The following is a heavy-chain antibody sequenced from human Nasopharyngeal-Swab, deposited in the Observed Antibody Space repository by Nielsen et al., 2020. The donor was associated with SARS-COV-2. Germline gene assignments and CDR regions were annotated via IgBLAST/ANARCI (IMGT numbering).Heavy chain of an antibody. V-gene: IGHV4-59*13. CDR3: ARFPGTSGWYHFDY. CDR1: GASISSYY. CDR2: IYYSGST. Sequence: SETLSLTCAVPGASISSYYWSWIRQPPAKGLEWIGFIYYSGSTNYNPSLKSRVTISVDTSNNHFSLKLSSVTAADTAVYYCARFPGTSGWYHFDYWGQGILVTVS. D-gene: IGHD6-19*01. J-gene: IGHJ4*02.